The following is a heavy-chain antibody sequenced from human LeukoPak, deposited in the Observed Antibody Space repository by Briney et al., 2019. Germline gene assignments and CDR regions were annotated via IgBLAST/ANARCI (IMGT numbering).Heavy chain of an antibody. Sequence: SETLSLTCTVSGGSISGYYWSWIRQPPGKGLEWLGYVYNSGSTHYNPSFKSRVTISADTSKNQFSLNLTSVTAADTAVYYCARWYDILTGYYYRWFDPWGQGTLVTVSS. J-gene: IGHJ5*02. CDR3: ARWYDILTGYYYRWFDP. CDR2: VYNSGST. D-gene: IGHD3-9*01. CDR1: GGSISGYY. V-gene: IGHV4-59*01.